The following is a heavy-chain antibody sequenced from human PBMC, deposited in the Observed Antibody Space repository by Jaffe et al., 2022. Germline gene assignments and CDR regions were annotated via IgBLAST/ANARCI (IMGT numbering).Heavy chain of an antibody. CDR1: GYSISSGYY. J-gene: IGHJ5*02. V-gene: IGHV4-38-2*02. Sequence: QVQLQESGPGLVKPSETLSLTCAVSGYSISSGYYWGWIRQPPGKGLEWIGSIYHSGSTYYNPSLKSRVTISVDTSKNQFSLKLSSVTAADTAVYYCARDYDSSGPSYNWFDPWGQGTLVTVSS. CDR3: ARDYDSSGPSYNWFDP. CDR2: IYHSGST. D-gene: IGHD3-22*01.